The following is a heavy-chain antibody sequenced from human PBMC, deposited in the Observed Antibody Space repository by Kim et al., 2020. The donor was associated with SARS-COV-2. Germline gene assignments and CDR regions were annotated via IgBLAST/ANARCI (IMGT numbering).Heavy chain of an antibody. V-gene: IGHV4-31*03. D-gene: IGHD3-3*01. Sequence: SETLSLTCTVSGGSISSGGYYWSWIRQHPGKGLEWIGYIYYSGSTYYNPSLKSRVTISVDTSKNQFSLKLSSVTAADTAVYYCARGITIFGVVTNGMDVWGQGTTVTASS. CDR2: IYYSGST. CDR1: GGSISSGGYY. J-gene: IGHJ6*02. CDR3: ARGITIFGVVTNGMDV.